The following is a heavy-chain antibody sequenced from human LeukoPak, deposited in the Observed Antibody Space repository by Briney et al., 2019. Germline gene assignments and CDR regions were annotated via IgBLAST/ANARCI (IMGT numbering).Heavy chain of an antibody. Sequence: PSETLSLTCTVSGGSLSSSSYYWRWIRQPPGKGLEWIGSIDYSGSTYYNPSLKSPVTISVDTSKNQFSQKLSSVTAAGTAVYYCARDWDSGYDRPYYYYYYYMDVWGKGTTVTVSS. CDR2: IDYSGST. CDR1: GGSLSSSSYY. D-gene: IGHD5-12*01. CDR3: ARDWDSGYDRPYYYYYYYMDV. J-gene: IGHJ6*03. V-gene: IGHV4-39*02.